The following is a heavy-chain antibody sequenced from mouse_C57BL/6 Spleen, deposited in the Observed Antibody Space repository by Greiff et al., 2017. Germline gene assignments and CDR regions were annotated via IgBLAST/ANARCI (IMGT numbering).Heavy chain of an antibody. J-gene: IGHJ2*01. Sequence: EVKLVESGPGLVKPSQSLSLTCSVTGYSITSGYYWNWIRQFPGNKLEWMGYISYDGSNNYNPSLKNRISITRDTSKNQFFLKLNSVTTEDTATYYCASLGGYYIDYWGQGTTLTVSS. V-gene: IGHV3-6*01. CDR2: ISYDGSN. CDR3: ASLGGYYIDY. CDR1: GYSITSGYY. D-gene: IGHD1-1*02.